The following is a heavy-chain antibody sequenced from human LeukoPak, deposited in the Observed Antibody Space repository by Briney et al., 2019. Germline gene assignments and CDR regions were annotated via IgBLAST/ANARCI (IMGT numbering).Heavy chain of an antibody. CDR1: GGSISNYY. V-gene: IGHV4-59*08. Sequence: SETLPLTCTVSGGSISNYYWTWIRQPPGKGLEWIGYIFSSGSTNYNPSLKSRVTISVDTSKNQFSLRLSSVTAADTAVYYCARHLPRTDIGYAFDLWGQGTMVTVSS. J-gene: IGHJ3*01. CDR3: ARHLPRTDIGYAFDL. CDR2: IFSSGST. D-gene: IGHD2-15*01.